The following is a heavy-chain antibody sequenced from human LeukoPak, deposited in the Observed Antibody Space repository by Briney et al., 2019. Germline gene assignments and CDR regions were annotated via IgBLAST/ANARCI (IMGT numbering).Heavy chain of an antibody. CDR1: GDSMSSSSYY. CDR3: ARHASGSYNNFQH. V-gene: IGHV4-39*01. J-gene: IGHJ1*01. CDR2: IYYSGHT. Sequence: SETLSLTCTVSGDSMSSSSYYWGWIRQPPGKGLEWIGSIYYSGHTYYNPSLKSRVTISIDTSKTQFSLNLISVTAADTAVYYCARHASGSYNNFQHWGQGTLVTVSS. D-gene: IGHD1-26*01.